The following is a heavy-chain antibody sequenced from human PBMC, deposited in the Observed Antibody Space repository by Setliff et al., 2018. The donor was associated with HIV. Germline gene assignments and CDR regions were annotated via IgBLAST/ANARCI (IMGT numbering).Heavy chain of an antibody. CDR1: GFTFSSYS. CDR3: ARGQIGYGDY. Sequence: GGSLRLSCAASGFTFSSYSMNWVRQAPGKGLEWVSSISSSSSYIYYADSVKGRFTISRDNAKNSLYLQMNSLRLEDTAVYYCARGQIGYGDYWGQGTLVTVSS. J-gene: IGHJ4*02. D-gene: IGHD1-1*01. V-gene: IGHV3-21*01. CDR2: ISSSSSYI.